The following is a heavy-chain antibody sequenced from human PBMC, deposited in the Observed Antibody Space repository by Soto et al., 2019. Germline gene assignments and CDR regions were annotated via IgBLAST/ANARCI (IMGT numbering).Heavy chain of an antibody. J-gene: IGHJ6*02. D-gene: IGHD3-3*01. V-gene: IGHV3-23*01. CDR3: AKDLEDYDFWSGCGMDV. CDR2: ISGSGGST. CDR1: GFTFSSYA. Sequence: VGSLRLSCAASGFTFSSYAMSWVRQAPGKGLEWVSAISGSGGSTYYADSVKGRFTISRDNSKNTLYLQMNSLRAEDTAVYYCAKDLEDYDFWSGCGMDVWGQGTTVTVSS.